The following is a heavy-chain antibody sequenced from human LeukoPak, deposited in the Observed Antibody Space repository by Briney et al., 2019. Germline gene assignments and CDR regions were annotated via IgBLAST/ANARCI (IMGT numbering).Heavy chain of an antibody. J-gene: IGHJ6*02. CDR2: TYLCGST. CDR1: GESISSSNW. CDR3: ARVLIQLGGMDV. D-gene: IGHD5-18*01. V-gene: IGHV4-4*02. Sequence: SETLSLTCAVSGESISSSNWWTWARPPPGKGRKWIGETYLCGSTNYTPSLKSRVALSVDKSKNQFSLKLSSVTAADTAVYYCARVLIQLGGMDVWGQGTTVTVSS.